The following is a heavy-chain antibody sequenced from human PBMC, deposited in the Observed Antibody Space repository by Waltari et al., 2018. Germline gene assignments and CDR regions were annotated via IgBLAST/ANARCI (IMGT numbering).Heavy chain of an antibody. V-gene: IGHV4-4*07. CDR1: GGSLSSYY. D-gene: IGHD5-18*01. J-gene: IGHJ3*02. Sequence: QVQLQESGPGLVKPSETLSLTCTVSGGSLSSYYWRWIRQPAGKGLEWIGRIYTSGSTNYNPSLKSRVTMSVDTSKNQFSLKLSSVTAADTAVYYCASNVDTAMADAFDIWGQGTMVTVSS. CDR3: ASNVDTAMADAFDI. CDR2: IYTSGST.